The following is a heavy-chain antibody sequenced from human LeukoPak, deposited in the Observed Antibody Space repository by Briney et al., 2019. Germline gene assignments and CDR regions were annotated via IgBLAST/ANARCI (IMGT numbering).Heavy chain of an antibody. Sequence: PSETLSLTCAVYGGSFSGYYWSWIRQPPGKGLEWIGEINHSGSTNYNPSLKSRVTISVDTSRNQFSLKLSSVTAADTAVYYCARGDYYFDYWGQGTLVTVSS. CDR3: ARGDYYFDY. V-gene: IGHV4-34*01. J-gene: IGHJ4*02. CDR1: GGSFSGYY. CDR2: INHSGST.